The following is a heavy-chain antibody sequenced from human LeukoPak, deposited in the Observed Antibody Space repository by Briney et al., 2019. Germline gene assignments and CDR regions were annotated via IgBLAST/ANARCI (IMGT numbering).Heavy chain of an antibody. V-gene: IGHV3-23*01. J-gene: IGHJ4*02. CDR3: AKRQVSASAGALDY. CDR1: GFTFSNYA. Sequence: PGGSLRLSCTASGFTFSNYAMTWVRQAPGKGLEWVSAISGSGGNTYYADSVKGRFTISRDNSRTTLRLQMNSLRADDRALCYCAKRQVSASAGALDYWGEGNLLTVSS. D-gene: IGHD6-13*01. CDR2: ISGSGGNT.